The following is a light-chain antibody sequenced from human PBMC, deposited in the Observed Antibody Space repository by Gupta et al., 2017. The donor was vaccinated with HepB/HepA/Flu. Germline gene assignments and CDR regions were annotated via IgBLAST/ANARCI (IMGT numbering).Light chain of an antibody. CDR3: QQRNNGRPIFT. CDR2: DEC. Sequence: EIVLTQSPATLSLSPRVRATLSCRASQSVSSYLAWSKQNQGQAPRLLIYDECNRAKGIKAMFSGSGGGTDLNLTISSREPEDFAVYYCQQRNNGRPIFTFGHGTKVDIK. CDR1: QSVSSY. V-gene: IGKV3-11*01. J-gene: IGKJ3*01.